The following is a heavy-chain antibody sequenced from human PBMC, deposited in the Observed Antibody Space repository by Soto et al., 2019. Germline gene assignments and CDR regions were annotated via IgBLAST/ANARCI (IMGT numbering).Heavy chain of an antibody. CDR1: GSTVSSNY. D-gene: IGHD2-15*01. CDR3: ATAKLLLPWLFDY. Sequence: PGGSLRLSCAAAGSTVSSNYMRWVRQAPGKGLEWVSVIYSGGSTYYADSVKGRFIISRDDSKNTLFLQMDSLIAEDTAVYYCATAKLLLPWLFDYWGQGTLVTVS. J-gene: IGHJ4*02. V-gene: IGHV3-66*01. CDR2: IYSGGST.